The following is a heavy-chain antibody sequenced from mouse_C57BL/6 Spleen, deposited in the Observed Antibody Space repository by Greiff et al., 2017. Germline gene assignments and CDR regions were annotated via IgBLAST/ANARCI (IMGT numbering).Heavy chain of an antibody. CDR1: GYSITSGYD. V-gene: IGHV3-1*01. J-gene: IGHJ2*01. D-gene: IGHD2-2*01. CDR3: ARGGYRYYFDY. Sequence: EVKLVESGPGMVKPSQSLSLTCTVTGYSITSGYDWHWIRHFPGNKLEWMGYISYRGSTNYNPSLKSRISITHDTSKNHFFLKLNSVTTEDTATYYCARGGYRYYFDYWGQGTTLTVSS. CDR2: ISYRGST.